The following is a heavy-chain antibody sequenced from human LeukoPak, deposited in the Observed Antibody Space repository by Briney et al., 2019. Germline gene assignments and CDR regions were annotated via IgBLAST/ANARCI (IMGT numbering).Heavy chain of an antibody. CDR1: GGSISSYY. D-gene: IGHD6-13*01. Sequence: SETLSLTCTVSGGSISSYYWSWIRQPPGKGLEWIGYIYYSGSTNYNPSLKSRVTISVDTSKNQSSLKLSSVTAADTAVYYCARVGLVGSSWYSDYYGMDVWGQGTTVTVSS. CDR2: IYYSGST. J-gene: IGHJ6*02. CDR3: ARVGLVGSSWYSDYYGMDV. V-gene: IGHV4-59*01.